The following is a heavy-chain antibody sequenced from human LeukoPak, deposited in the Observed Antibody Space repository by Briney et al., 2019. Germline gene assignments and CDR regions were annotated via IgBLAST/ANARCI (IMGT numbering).Heavy chain of an antibody. CDR3: ARDMLRGNYYYYGMDV. Sequence: ASVKVSCKASGYTFTSYYMHWVRQAPGQELEWMGIINPSGGSTSYAQKFQGRVTMTRDTSTSTVCMELSSLRSEDTAVYYCARDMLRGNYYYYGMDVWGQGTTVTVSS. D-gene: IGHD3-10*01. CDR1: GYTFTSYY. V-gene: IGHV1-46*01. J-gene: IGHJ6*02. CDR2: INPSGGST.